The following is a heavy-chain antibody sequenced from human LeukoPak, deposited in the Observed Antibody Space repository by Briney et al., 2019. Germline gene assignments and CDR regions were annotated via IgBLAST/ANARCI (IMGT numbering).Heavy chain of an antibody. Sequence: SETLSLTCTVSGGSISSYYWSWIRQPPGKGLEWIGYIYYSGSTNYNPSLKSRVTISVDTSKNQFSLKLSSVTAADMAVYYCACSSSWHYYYGMDVWGQGTTVTVSS. V-gene: IGHV4-59*01. CDR2: IYYSGST. J-gene: IGHJ6*02. D-gene: IGHD6-6*01. CDR1: GGSISSYY. CDR3: ACSSSWHYYYGMDV.